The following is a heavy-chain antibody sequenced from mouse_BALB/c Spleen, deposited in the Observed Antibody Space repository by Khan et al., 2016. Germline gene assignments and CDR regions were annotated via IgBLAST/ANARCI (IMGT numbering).Heavy chain of an antibody. CDR2: INPDSRTI. CDR3: ASAGYYGYLAY. J-gene: IGHJ3*01. V-gene: IGHV4-1*02. CDR1: GFDFGRFW. Sequence: EVQLQESGGGLVRPGGSLKLSCAASGFDFGRFWMSWVRQAPGQGLEWIGEINPDSRTINYSPSLKDKFTISRDNAKSTPYLQMSKVRSEDTALYYCASAGYYGYLAYWGQGTLVSVSA. D-gene: IGHD2-3*01.